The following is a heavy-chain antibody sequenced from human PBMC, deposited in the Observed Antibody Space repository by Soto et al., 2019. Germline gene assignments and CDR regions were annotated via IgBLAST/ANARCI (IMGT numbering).Heavy chain of an antibody. V-gene: IGHV3-48*03. D-gene: IGHD6-13*01. CDR1: GLTLSFYE. CDR3: ATFGIATNSPPFTEYLQQ. Sequence: PGGSLRLSCTASGLTLSFYEMNWVRQTPGKGLQWVSYISTSGSPIYYADSVKGRFTISRDNAKNSLYLQMNGLRVEDTAIYYCATFGIATNSPPFTEYLQQWGQGTLVTVYS. CDR2: ISTSGSPI. J-gene: IGHJ1*01.